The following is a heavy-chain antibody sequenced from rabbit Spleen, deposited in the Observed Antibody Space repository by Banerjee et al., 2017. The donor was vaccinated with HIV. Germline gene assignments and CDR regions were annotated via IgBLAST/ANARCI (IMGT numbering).Heavy chain of an antibody. Sequence: LEESGGGLVKPGGTLPPPCTVSGFSFSSSWICWVRQAPGKGLEWIACIDTNDGDTDYANWPKGRFTISKTSSTTVTLQMTSLTAADTATYFCARDTGTSFSTYGMDLWGQGTLVTVS. CDR1: GFSFSSSW. J-gene: IGHJ6*01. D-gene: IGHD8-1*01. V-gene: IGHV1S45*01. CDR2: IDTNDGDT. CDR3: ARDTGTSFSTYGMDL.